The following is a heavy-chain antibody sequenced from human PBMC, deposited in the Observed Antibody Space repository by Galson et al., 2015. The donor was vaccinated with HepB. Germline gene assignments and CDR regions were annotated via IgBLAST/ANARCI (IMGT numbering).Heavy chain of an antibody. D-gene: IGHD3-10*01. CDR2: IYYSGST. J-gene: IGHJ4*02. CDR3: ARFTGELWFGERDY. V-gene: IGHV4-39*07. CDR1: GGSISSSSYY. Sequence: TLSLTCTVSGGSISSSSYYWGWIRQPPGKGLEWIGSIYYSGSTYYNPSLKSRVTISVDTSKNQFSLKLSSVTAADTAVYYCARFTGELWFGERDYWGQGTLVTVSS.